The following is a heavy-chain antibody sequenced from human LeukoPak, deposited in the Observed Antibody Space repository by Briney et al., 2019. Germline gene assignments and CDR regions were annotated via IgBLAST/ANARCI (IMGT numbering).Heavy chain of an antibody. CDR1: GFTISDYS. Sequence: PGGSLRLSCAASGFTISDYSLSWVRQAPGKGLEWVSVINAGGDKTNYTDSAKGRFITSRHNFRDKLYLQMHSLRAEDTAVYFCVKDGAQPGYYFDFWGQGSLVTVSS. CDR2: INAGGDKT. V-gene: IGHV3-23*01. J-gene: IGHJ4*02. D-gene: IGHD1-26*01. CDR3: VKDGAQPGYYFDF.